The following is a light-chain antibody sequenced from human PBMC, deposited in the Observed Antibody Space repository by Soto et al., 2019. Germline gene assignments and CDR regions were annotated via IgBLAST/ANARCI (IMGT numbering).Light chain of an antibody. V-gene: IGKV1-27*01. J-gene: IGKJ3*01. CDR2: AAS. CDR1: QDIRNF. Sequence: IPMTQSPTSLSASVGDRVTITCRASQDIRNFVAWYQQKPGKAPKLLIYAASTLQSGVPSRFSGSGSGTDFTLTINSLQPEDVASCSCQKYSSVPVFGPGTKVEIK. CDR3: QKYSSVPV.